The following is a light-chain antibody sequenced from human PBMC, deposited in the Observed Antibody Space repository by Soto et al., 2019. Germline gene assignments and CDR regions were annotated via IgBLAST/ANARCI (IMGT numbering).Light chain of an antibody. Sequence: QSAVTQPTSVSGSPGQSITISCTGNHNDIGTYDYVSWYQQHPGRAPRLLIHGVTTRPSGISGRFSASKSGLTASLTISGLQPEDEADYYCSSFTSNRIYVFGPGTKVTVL. CDR2: GVT. J-gene: IGLJ1*01. CDR1: HNDIGTYDY. V-gene: IGLV2-14*03. CDR3: SSFTSNRIYV.